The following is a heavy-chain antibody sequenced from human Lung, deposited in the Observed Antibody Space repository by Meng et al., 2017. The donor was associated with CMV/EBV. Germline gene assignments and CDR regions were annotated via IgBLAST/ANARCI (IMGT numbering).Heavy chain of an antibody. Sequence: LXCTVSRGSISSSSHSWGWVRQAPGKGLEWIGSMLYGGSTLYNPSLKSRVSISIDVSKNQFSLSLSAMTAADTAVYYCARVWGGDNWFDPWGQGIXVTVSS. CDR2: MLYGGST. CDR1: RGSISSSSHS. D-gene: IGHD3-16*01. CDR3: ARVWGGDNWFDP. J-gene: IGHJ5*02. V-gene: IGHV4-39*07.